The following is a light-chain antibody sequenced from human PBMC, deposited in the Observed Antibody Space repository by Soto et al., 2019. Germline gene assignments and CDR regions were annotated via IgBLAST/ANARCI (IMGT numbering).Light chain of an antibody. J-gene: IGLJ2*01. CDR1: SGSIASDY. Sequence: NFMLTQPHSVSESPGKTVTISCTRSSGSIASDYVQWYQRRPDSAPTTVIYEDNQRPSGVPDRFSGSIDRSSNSASLTISGLKTEDEADYSCQSYDTTNQGVFGGGTKLTVL. CDR3: QSYDTTNQGV. CDR2: EDN. V-gene: IGLV6-57*04.